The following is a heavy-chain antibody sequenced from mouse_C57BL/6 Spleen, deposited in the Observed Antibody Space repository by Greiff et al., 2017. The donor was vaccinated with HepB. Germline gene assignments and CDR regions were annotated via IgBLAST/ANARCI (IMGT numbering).Heavy chain of an antibody. V-gene: IGHV1-50*01. CDR2: IDPSDSYP. CDR1: GYTFTSYW. CDR3: ARKGFIDY. Sequence: QVQLQQPGAELVKPGASVKLSCKASGYTFTSYWMQWVKQRPGQGLEWIGEIDPSDSYPNYNQKFKGKATLTVDTSSSTAYMQLSSLTSEDSAVYYCARKGFIDYWGQGTTLTVSS. J-gene: IGHJ2*01.